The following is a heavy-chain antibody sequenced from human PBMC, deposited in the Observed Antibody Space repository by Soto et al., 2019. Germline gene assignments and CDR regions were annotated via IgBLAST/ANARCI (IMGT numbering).Heavy chain of an antibody. CDR1: GYRYDGYW. CDR2: IDPSDAQT. Sequence: GEYLKISRKGPGYRYDGYWLTWVRQKPREGIGWRRRIDPSDAQTYYSPSFRGHVTISATKSITTVFLQWSSLRASDTAMYYCARQIYDADTGPNFQYELDVWGQGTPVTVSS. CDR3: ARQIYDADTGPNFQYELDV. D-gene: IGHD5-18*01. J-gene: IGHJ6*02. V-gene: IGHV5-10-1*01.